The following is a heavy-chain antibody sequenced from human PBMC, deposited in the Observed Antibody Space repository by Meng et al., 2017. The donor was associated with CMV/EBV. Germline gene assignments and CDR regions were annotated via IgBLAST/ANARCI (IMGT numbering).Heavy chain of an antibody. D-gene: IGHD4-17*01. CDR2: IYTSGST. CDR1: GGSISSYY. Sequence: QVELQDSEPGLGKRSETLSLTCTGAGGSISSYYWGWIRQPDGKGLEWIGRIYTSGSTNYNPSLKSRVTMSVDTSKNQFSLKLSSVTAADTAVYYCARGPEVDYGDYVGLDYWGQGTLVTVSS. V-gene: IGHV4-4*07. CDR3: ARGPEVDYGDYVGLDY. J-gene: IGHJ4*02.